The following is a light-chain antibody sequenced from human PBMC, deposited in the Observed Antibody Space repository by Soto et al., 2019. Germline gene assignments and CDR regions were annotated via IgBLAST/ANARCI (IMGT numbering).Light chain of an antibody. CDR2: DAS. CDR3: QQRSNWPLT. Sequence: PGERATLSCTASQSLRSNFLAWYQQKPGQAPRLLIYDASSRAAGIPDRFSGSGSGTDFTLTITRLEPEDFAVYYCQQRSNWPLTFGPGTKVDIK. J-gene: IGKJ3*01. CDR1: QSLRSNF. V-gene: IGKV3D-20*02.